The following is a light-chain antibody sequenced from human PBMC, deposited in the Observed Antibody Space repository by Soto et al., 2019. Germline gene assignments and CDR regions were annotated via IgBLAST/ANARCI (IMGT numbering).Light chain of an antibody. Sequence: EIVMTQSPATLSVSPGERATLSCRASQSVSSNLAWYQQKPGQAPRLLIYGASTRATGIPARFSVSGSGTEFTLTISSLQSEDFAVYYCQQYNNWSPLTFGQGTKVEIK. CDR3: QQYNNWSPLT. J-gene: IGKJ1*01. CDR2: GAS. V-gene: IGKV3-15*01. CDR1: QSVSSN.